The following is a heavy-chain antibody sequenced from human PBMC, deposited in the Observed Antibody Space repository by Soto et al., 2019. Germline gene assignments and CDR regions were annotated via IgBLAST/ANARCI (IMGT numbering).Heavy chain of an antibody. V-gene: IGHV3-23*01. CDR2: ISGSGGST. D-gene: IGHD6-13*01. CDR1: GFTFSNYA. J-gene: IGHJ4*02. CDR3: AKEQGSSWYEIDY. Sequence: EVQLLESGGGLVQPGGSLRLSCAASGFTFSNYAVTWVRQAPGKGLEWVSTISGSGGSTYYADSVKGRFTISRDNSKNTLYLQMNRLRAEDTAVYYCAKEQGSSWYEIDYWGPGALVTVSS.